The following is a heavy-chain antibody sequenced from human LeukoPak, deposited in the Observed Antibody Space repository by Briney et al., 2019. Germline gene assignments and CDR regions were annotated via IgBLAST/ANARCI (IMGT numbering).Heavy chain of an antibody. Sequence: PGRSLRLSCAASGFTFTSYVMHWVRQAPGKGLEWVSLISGSGGSTYYADSVKGRFTISRDNSKNTLYLQMNSLRAEDTAVYYCARRNIAAAALDYWGQGTLVTVSS. V-gene: IGHV3-23*01. CDR3: ARRNIAAAALDY. CDR2: ISGSGGST. J-gene: IGHJ4*02. CDR1: GFTFTSYV. D-gene: IGHD6-13*01.